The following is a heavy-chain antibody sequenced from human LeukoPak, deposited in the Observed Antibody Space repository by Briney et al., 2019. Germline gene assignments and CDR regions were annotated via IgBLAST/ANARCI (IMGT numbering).Heavy chain of an antibody. Sequence: ASVKVSCKASGYTFTSYGISWVRQAPGQGLEWMGWISAYNGNTNYAQKLQGRVTMTTDTSTSTAYMELRSLRSDDTAVYYCARQRPGSYYYGSGLHYYYYYMDVWGKGTTVTISS. CDR3: ARQRPGSYYYGSGLHYYYYYMDV. CDR2: ISAYNGNT. D-gene: IGHD3-10*01. CDR1: GYTFTSYG. J-gene: IGHJ6*03. V-gene: IGHV1-18*01.